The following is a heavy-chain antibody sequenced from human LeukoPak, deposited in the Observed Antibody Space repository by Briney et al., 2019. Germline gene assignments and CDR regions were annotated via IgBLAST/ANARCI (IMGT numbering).Heavy chain of an antibody. CDR3: ARKVAVADTSDDAFDI. J-gene: IGHJ3*02. CDR2: ISSSSSYI. V-gene: IGHV3-21*01. Sequence: GGSLRLSCAASGFTFSSYSMNWVRQAPGKWLGWVSSISSSSSYIYYADSVKGRFTISRDNAKNSLYLQMNSLRAEDTAVYYCARKVAVADTSDDAFDIWGQGTMVTVSS. CDR1: GFTFSSYS. D-gene: IGHD6-19*01.